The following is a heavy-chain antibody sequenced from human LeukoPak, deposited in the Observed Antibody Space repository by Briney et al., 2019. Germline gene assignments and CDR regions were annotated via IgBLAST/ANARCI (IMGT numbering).Heavy chain of an antibody. V-gene: IGHV4-30-2*01. CDR2: IYHGGST. CDR3: ARDRTNWFDP. CDR1: GGSISSGGYY. Sequence: SETLSLTCTVSGGSISSGGYYWSWIRQPPGKGLEWIGYIYHGGSTYYNPSLKSRVTISVDRSKNQFSLRLSSVTAADTAVYYCARDRTNWFDPWGQGTLVTVSS. J-gene: IGHJ5*02. D-gene: IGHD3/OR15-3a*01.